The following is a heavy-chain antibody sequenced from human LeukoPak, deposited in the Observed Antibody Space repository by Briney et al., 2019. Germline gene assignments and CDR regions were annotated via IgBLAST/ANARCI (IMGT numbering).Heavy chain of an antibody. CDR2: INHSGST. CDR3: ARHTGILWWNDI. V-gene: IGHV4-34*01. J-gene: IGHJ3*02. D-gene: IGHD2-21*01. CDR1: GGSFSGYY. Sequence: SETLSLTCAVYGGSFSGYYWSWIRQPPGKGLEWIGEINHSGSTNYNPSLKSRVTISVDTSKNQFSLKLSSVTAADTAVYYCARHTGILWWNDIWGQGTMVTVSS.